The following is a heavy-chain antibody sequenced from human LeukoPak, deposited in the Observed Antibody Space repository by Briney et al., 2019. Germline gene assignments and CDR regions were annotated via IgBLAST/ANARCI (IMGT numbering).Heavy chain of an antibody. D-gene: IGHD3-16*01. J-gene: IGHJ4*02. CDR2: INYSGST. V-gene: IGHV4-59*08. CDR1: GGSISSYY. CDR3: ARTKKGGPFDY. Sequence: SETLSLTCTVSGGSISSYYWSWIRQPPGKGLEWIGYINYSGSTNYNPSLKSRVTISVDTSKNQLSLKLNSVTAGDTAVYYCARTKKGGPFDYWGQGTLVTVSS.